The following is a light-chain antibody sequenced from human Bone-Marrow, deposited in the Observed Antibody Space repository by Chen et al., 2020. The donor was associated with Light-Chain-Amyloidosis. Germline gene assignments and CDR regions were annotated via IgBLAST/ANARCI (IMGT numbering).Light chain of an antibody. J-gene: IGLJ3*02. CDR1: NSNIGSNY. CDR2: RND. CDR3: SAWDDSLSGHWV. V-gene: IGLV1-47*01. Sequence: QSVLNQPPSASGPPGQRVTISCSGRNSNIGSNYVYWYQQFPGTAPKLLIYRNDHRPSGVPGRFSGSKSGTSASLAISGLRSDDEADYYCSAWDDSLSGHWVFGGGTKLTVL.